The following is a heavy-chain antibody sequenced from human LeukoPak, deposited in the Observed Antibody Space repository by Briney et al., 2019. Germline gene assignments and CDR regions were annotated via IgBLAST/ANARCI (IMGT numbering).Heavy chain of an antibody. CDR2: IKQDGSEK. D-gene: IGHD3-10*01. CDR1: GFTFSSYW. V-gene: IGHV3-7*01. J-gene: IGHJ6*03. Sequence: QTGGSLRLSCAASGFTFSSYWMSWVRQAPGKGLEWVANIKQDGSEKYYVDSVKGRFTIPRDNAQNSLYLQMNSLRAEDTAVYYCATDNYYGYEGYIDVWGKGTTVTISS. CDR3: ATDNYYGYEGYIDV.